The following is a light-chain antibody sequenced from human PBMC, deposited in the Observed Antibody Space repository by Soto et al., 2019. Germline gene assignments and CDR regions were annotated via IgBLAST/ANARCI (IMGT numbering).Light chain of an antibody. V-gene: IGKV3-20*01. Sequence: IVSTQSPGTQSLSPGQSATLSCRASQSVSSSYVAWYQQTPRQAPRLLIYGASSRATSIPDRFSGSGSGTDFTLTISRLEPEYFAVYYCQQYGSSRTFGQGTKVDI. CDR3: QQYGSSRT. CDR1: QSVSSSY. CDR2: GAS. J-gene: IGKJ1*01.